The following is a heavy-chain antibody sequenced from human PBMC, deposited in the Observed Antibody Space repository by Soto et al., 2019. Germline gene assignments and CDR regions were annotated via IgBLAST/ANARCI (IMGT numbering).Heavy chain of an antibody. V-gene: IGHV2-5*02. CDR1: GFSHSTSGVG. J-gene: IGHJ5*02. Sequence: SGPTLVNPTQTLTLTCTFSGFSHSTSGVGVGWIGQPPGKALEWLALIYWDDDKRYSPSLKSRLTITKDTSKNQVVLTMTNMDPVDTATYYCAHARSIAAAGLAWFDPWGQGTLVTVSS. CDR2: IYWDDDK. CDR3: AHARSIAAAGLAWFDP. D-gene: IGHD6-13*01.